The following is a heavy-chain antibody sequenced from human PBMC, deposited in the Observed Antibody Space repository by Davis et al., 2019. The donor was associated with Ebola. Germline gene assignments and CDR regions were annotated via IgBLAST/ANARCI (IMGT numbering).Heavy chain of an antibody. D-gene: IGHD6-19*01. J-gene: IGHJ5*02. CDR1: GYTFTSYG. Sequence: ASVKVSCKASGYTFTSYGISWVRQAPGQGLEWMGWISAYNGNTNYAQKLQGRVTMTTDTSTSTAYMELRSLRSDDTAVYYCARYSSGWYRGRGRFDPWGQGTLVTVSS. CDR3: ARYSSGWYRGRGRFDP. CDR2: ISAYNGNT. V-gene: IGHV1-18*01.